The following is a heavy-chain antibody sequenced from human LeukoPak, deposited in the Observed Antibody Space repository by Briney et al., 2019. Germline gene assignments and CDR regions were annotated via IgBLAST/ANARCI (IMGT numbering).Heavy chain of an antibody. CDR2: INSDGSST. CDR1: GFTVSRHW. D-gene: IGHD6-13*01. Sequence: GGSLRLSCAVSGFTVSRHWMHWVRQAPGKGLVWVSRINSDGSSTSYADSVKGRFTISRDNAKNTLYLQMNSLRAEDTAVYYCARDRGSTELDYWGQGTLVTVSS. J-gene: IGHJ4*02. V-gene: IGHV3-74*01. CDR3: ARDRGSTELDY.